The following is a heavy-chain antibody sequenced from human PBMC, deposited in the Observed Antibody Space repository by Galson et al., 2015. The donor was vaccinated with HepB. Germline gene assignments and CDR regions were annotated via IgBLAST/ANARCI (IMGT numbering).Heavy chain of an antibody. CDR2: ISYDGSNK. CDR3: AKDSVVVGELPLPDY. CDR1: GFTFSSYG. J-gene: IGHJ4*02. Sequence: SLRLSCAASGFTFSSYGMHWVRQAPGKGLEWVAVISYDGSNKYYADSVKGRFTISRDNSKNTLYLQMNSLRAEDTAVYYCAKDSVVVGELPLPDYWGQGTLVTVSS. V-gene: IGHV3-30*18. D-gene: IGHD1-26*01.